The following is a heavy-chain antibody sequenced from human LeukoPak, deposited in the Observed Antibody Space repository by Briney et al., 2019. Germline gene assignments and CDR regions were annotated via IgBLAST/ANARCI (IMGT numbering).Heavy chain of an antibody. CDR2: ISSSSSYI. V-gene: IGHV3-21*01. CDR1: GFTFSSYS. J-gene: IGHJ4*02. Sequence: TGGSLRLSCAASGFTFSSYSMNWVRQAPGKGLEWVSSISSSSSYIYYADSVKGRFTISRDNSKNTLYLRMNSLRAEDTAVYYCAREDYDILTGPIDYWGQGTLVTVSS. D-gene: IGHD3-9*01. CDR3: AREDYDILTGPIDY.